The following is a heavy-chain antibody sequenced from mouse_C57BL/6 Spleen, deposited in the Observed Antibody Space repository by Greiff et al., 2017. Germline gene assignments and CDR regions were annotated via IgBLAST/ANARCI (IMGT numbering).Heavy chain of an antibody. V-gene: IGHV5-9*01. CDR3: AGCDDGYLYYFGY. Sequence: EVKLMESGGGLVKPGGSLKLSCAASGFTFSSYTMSWVRQTPEKRLEWVATISGGGGNTYYPDSVKGRFTISRDNAKNTLYLQMSSLMSEDTALYYCAGCDDGYLYYFGYWGQGTTLTVSS. D-gene: IGHD2-3*01. J-gene: IGHJ2*01. CDR2: ISGGGGNT. CDR1: GFTFSSYT.